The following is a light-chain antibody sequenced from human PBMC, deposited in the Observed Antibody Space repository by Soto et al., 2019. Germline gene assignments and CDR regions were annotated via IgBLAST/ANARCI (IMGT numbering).Light chain of an antibody. CDR2: GAS. CDR1: RTVTTN. CDR3: QQFNSYPIT. Sequence: EIVMTQSPATLSVSPGERATLSCRASRTVTTNLAWYHQKPGQAPRLLIYGASIRATSFPARFSGSGSGREFTLTISSLQPDDFATYYCQQFNSYPITFGQGTRLEI. V-gene: IGKV3-15*01. J-gene: IGKJ5*01.